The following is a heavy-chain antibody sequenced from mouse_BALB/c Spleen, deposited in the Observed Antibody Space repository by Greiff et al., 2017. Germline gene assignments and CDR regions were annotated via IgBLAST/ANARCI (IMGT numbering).Heavy chain of an antibody. J-gene: IGHJ1*01. CDR2: IWAGGST. D-gene: IGHD2-14*01. CDR1: GFSLTSYG. CDR3: ASYRYDVGWYFDV. V-gene: IGHV2-9*02. Sequence: QVQLQQSGPGLVAPSQSLSITCTVSGFSLTSYGVHWVRQPPGKGLEWLGVIWAGGSTNYNSALMSRLSISKDNSKSQVFLKMNSLQTDDTAMYYCASYRYDVGWYFDVWGAGTTVTVSS.